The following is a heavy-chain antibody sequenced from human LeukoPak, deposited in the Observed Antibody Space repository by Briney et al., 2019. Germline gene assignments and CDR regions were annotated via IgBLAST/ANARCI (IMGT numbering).Heavy chain of an antibody. Sequence: ASVTVSRKASGYPFVGNYLHWVRQAPGPGLEWMGWINPNSGGTHYSQKVQGRVTMTMDRSLSTAYLDLSMLRYDDTAVYECYRDFMVRGLTTSDFWGQGTMVTVSS. D-gene: IGHD3-10*01. CDR1: GYPFVGNY. V-gene: IGHV1-2*02. CDR2: INPNSGGT. J-gene: IGHJ4*02. CDR3: YRDFMVRGLTTSDF.